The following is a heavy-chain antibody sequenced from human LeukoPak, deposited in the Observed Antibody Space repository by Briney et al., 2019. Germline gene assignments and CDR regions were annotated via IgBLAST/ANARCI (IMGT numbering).Heavy chain of an antibody. CDR3: ARVRGGFDIVVVGRYYYYYMDV. D-gene: IGHD2-15*01. J-gene: IGHJ6*03. CDR2: MNPNSGNT. V-gene: IGHV1-8*01. CDR1: GYTFTSYD. Sequence: GASVKVSCKASGYTFTSYDVNWVRQATGQGLEWMGWMNPNSGNTGYAQKFQGRVTITRNTSISTAYMELSSLRSEDTAVYYCARVRGGFDIVVVGRYYYYYMDVWGKGTTVTVSS.